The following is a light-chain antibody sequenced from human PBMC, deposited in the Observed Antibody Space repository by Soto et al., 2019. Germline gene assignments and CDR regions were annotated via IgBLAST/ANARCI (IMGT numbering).Light chain of an antibody. CDR2: DAS. J-gene: IGKJ3*01. CDR1: QTISTW. Sequence: DIQMTQSPSTLSASVGDRVTITCRASQTISTWLAWYQQKPGKAPELLIYDASTLESGVPSRFSGSGSGTEFTLTISNRQPDDFATYFCQQYNNYPRAFGQGTKVDIK. CDR3: QQYNNYPRA. V-gene: IGKV1-5*01.